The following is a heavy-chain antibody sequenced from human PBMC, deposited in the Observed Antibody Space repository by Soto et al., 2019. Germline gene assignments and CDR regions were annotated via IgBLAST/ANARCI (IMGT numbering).Heavy chain of an antibody. V-gene: IGHV4-59*01. CDR1: GGYISSYY. CDR2: IYYSGST. Sequence: SETLSLTCTVSGGYISSYYWSWIRQPPGKGLEWIGYIYYSGSTNYNPSLKSRVTISVDTSKNQFSLKLSSVTAADTAVYYCARAGYCSSTSCSQDNYFDYWGQGTLVTVSS. D-gene: IGHD2-2*01. J-gene: IGHJ4*02. CDR3: ARAGYCSSTSCSQDNYFDY.